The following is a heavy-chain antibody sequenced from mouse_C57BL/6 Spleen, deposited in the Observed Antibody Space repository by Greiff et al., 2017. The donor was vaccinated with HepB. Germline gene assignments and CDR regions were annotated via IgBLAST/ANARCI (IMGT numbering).Heavy chain of an antibody. J-gene: IGHJ4*01. D-gene: IGHD1-1*01. Sequence: DVQLVESGGGLVKPGGSLKLSCAASGFTFSDYGMHWVRQAPEKGLEWVAYISSGSSTIYYADTVKGRFTISRDNAKNTLFLQMTSLRSEDTAMYYCARKFTVVNAMDYWGQGTSVTVSS. CDR1: GFTFSDYG. CDR2: ISSGSSTI. V-gene: IGHV5-17*01. CDR3: ARKFTVVNAMDY.